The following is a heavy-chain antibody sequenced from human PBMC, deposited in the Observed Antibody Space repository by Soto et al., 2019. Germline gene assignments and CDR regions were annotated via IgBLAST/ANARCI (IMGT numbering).Heavy chain of an antibody. V-gene: IGHV1-18*01. D-gene: IGHD5-12*01. CDR1: VYSFTSYG. CDR3: ARAPQWLRWTTNYYYDYDMDV. Sequence: ALVTGSCKASVYSFTSYGISWVRQAPGQGLEWMRWISAYNGNTNYAQKLQGRVTMTTDTSTSTAYMELRSLRSDDTAVYYCARAPQWLRWTTNYYYDYDMDVWGKGTMVTVSS. J-gene: IGHJ6*03. CDR2: ISAYNGNT.